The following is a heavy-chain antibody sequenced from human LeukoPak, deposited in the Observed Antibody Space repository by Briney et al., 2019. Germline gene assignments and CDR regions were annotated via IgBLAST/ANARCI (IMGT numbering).Heavy chain of an antibody. D-gene: IGHD6-13*01. V-gene: IGHV3-23*01. J-gene: IGHJ4*02. CDR2: ISGSGGST. Sequence: GGSLRLSCAASGFTLSSYAMSWVRQAPGKGLEWVSAISGSGGSTYYADSVKGRFTISRDNSKNTLYLQMNSLRAEDTAVYYCAKSHISSNCYFDYWGQGTLVTVSS. CDR3: AKSHISSNCYFDY. CDR1: GFTLSSYA.